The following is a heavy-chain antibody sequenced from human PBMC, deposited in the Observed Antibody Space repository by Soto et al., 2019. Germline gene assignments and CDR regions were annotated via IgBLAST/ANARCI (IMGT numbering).Heavy chain of an antibody. CDR3: TRSGGSYSFGY. V-gene: IGHV3-73*02. CDR2: IRSKTHSYAT. CDR1: GFTLSGSA. J-gene: IGHJ4*02. Sequence: EVQLVESGGGLVQPGESLKLSCAASGFTLSGSAVHWVRQASGKGLEWVGRIRSKTHSYATEYIASVKGRFTMSRDDSNNTAYLQMNCLKTDDTAVYYCTRSGGSYSFGYWGQGTLVTVSS. D-gene: IGHD1-26*01.